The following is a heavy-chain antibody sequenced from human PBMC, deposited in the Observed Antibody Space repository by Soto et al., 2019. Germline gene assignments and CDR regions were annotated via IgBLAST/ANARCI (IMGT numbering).Heavy chain of an antibody. Sequence: GESRKISCEGSGYSFPSYWIAWVRQMPGKGLEWMAIIYPGDSDTRYSPSFQGQVTISADKSISTAYLQWSSLKASDTAMYYCAVLKSSGRDNDALDIWGQGKMVTVSS. J-gene: IGHJ3*02. CDR3: AVLKSSGRDNDALDI. D-gene: IGHD3-22*01. CDR2: IYPGDSDT. V-gene: IGHV5-51*01. CDR1: GYSFPSYW.